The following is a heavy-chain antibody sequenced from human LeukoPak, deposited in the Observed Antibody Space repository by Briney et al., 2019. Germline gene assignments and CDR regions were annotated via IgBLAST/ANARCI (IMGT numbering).Heavy chain of an antibody. CDR1: GGSISSSSYY. CDR2: IYYSGST. Sequence: PSETLSLTCTVSGGSISSSSYYWGWIRQPPGKGLEWIGSIYYSGSTYYNPSLKSRVTISVDTSKNQFSLKLSSVTAADTAVYYCASPLSLYSIDYWGQGTLVTVSS. J-gene: IGHJ4*02. CDR3: ASPLSLYSIDY. D-gene: IGHD3-3*01. V-gene: IGHV4-39*07.